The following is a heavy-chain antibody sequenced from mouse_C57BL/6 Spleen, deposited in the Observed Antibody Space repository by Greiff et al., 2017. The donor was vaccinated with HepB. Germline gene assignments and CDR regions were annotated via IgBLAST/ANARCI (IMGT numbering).Heavy chain of an antibody. D-gene: IGHD1-1*01. V-gene: IGHV1-80*01. CDR1: GYAFSSYW. J-gene: IGHJ2*01. CDR2: IYPGDGDT. CDR3: AATVVASFDY. Sequence: LQESGAELVKPGASVKISCKASGYAFSSYWMNWVKQRPGKGLEWIGQIYPGDGDTNYNGKFKGKATLTADKSSSTAYMQLSSLTSEDSAVYFCAATVVASFDYWGQGTTLTVSS.